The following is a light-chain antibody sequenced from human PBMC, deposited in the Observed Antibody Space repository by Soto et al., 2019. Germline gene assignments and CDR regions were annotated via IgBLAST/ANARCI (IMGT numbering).Light chain of an antibody. J-gene: IGLJ3*02. Sequence: QSALTQPASVSVSPGQSITISCTGTSSDVGSCNCVSWYQQHPGKAPTLIIYEVNKRPSGVSNRFSGSKSGNTASLTISGLQAEDEADYYCCSSVGSPNWVFGGGTKLTVL. CDR1: SSDVGSCNC. CDR3: CSSVGSPNWV. CDR2: EVN. V-gene: IGLV2-23*02.